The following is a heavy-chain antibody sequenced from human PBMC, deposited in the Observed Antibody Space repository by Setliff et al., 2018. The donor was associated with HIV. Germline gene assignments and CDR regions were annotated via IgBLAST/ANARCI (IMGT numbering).Heavy chain of an antibody. D-gene: IGHD7-27*01. V-gene: IGHV3-74*01. CDR3: ARDLIWGASDY. CDR2: INTDGSST. Sequence: GGSLRLSCAASGFTFSSHWMHWVRQAPGKGLVWVSRINTDGSSTSYADSVKGRFTISRDNAKNTLYLQMNSLRAEDTAIYYCARDLIWGASDYWGEGTLVTVSS. J-gene: IGHJ4*02. CDR1: GFTFSSHW.